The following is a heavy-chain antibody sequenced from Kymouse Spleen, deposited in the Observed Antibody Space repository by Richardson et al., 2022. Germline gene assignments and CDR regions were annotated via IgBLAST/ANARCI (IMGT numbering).Heavy chain of an antibody. CDR1: GGSFSGYY. J-gene: IGHJ5*02. CDR3: ARGWFGELLGWFDP. Sequence: QVQLQQWGAGLLKPSETLSLTCAVYGGSFSGYYWSWIRQPPGKGLEWIGEINHSGSTNYNPSLKSRVTISVDTSKNQFSLKLSSVTAADTAVYYCARGWFGELLGWFDPWGQGTLVTVSS. CDR2: INHSGST. D-gene: IGHD3-10*01. V-gene: IGHV4-34*01.